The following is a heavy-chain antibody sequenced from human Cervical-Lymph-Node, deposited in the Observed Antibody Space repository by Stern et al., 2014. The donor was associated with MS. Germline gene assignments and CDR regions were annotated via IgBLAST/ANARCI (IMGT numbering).Heavy chain of an antibody. CDR1: GFSLSTSGMR. V-gene: IGHV2-70*04. Sequence: QVNLKESGPALVKPTQTLTLTCTFSGFSLSTSGMRVSWIRQPPGKALVWLARIDWDDDKFYSTSLKTRLTISKDTTKNQVVLTMTNMDPVDTATYYCARMGDSSGYGFDYWGQGTLVTVSS. D-gene: IGHD3-22*01. J-gene: IGHJ4*02. CDR2: IDWDDDK. CDR3: ARMGDSSGYGFDY.